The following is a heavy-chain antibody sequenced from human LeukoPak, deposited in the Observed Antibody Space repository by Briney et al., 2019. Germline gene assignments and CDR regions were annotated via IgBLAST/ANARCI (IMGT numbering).Heavy chain of an antibody. D-gene: IGHD1-26*01. J-gene: IGHJ4*02. CDR2: ISSSRSYI. CDR1: GFTFSSYS. CDR3: ARREGGFYSWGIAY. V-gene: IGHV3-21*01. Sequence: GGSLRLSCAASGFTFSSYSMNWVRQAPGKGLEWVSFISSSRSYIYYADYVKGRFPMSRDNAKNSLYLQMNSLRAEDTAVYYCARREGGFYSWGIAYWGQGTLVTVSS.